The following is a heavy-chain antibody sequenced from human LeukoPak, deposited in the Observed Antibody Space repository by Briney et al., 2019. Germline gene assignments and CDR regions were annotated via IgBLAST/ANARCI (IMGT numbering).Heavy chain of an antibody. D-gene: IGHD6-13*01. V-gene: IGHV3-11*06. CDR3: ARVGSIAAAGTPDY. CDR2: ISGSGSYT. CDR1: GFTFSDYY. J-gene: IGHJ4*02. Sequence: GGTLRLSCAASGFTFSDYYMTWIRQAPGKGLEWLSYISGSGSYTNYADSVKGRFTTSRDNAKNSLYLQMNSLRAEDTAVYYCARVGSIAAAGTPDYWGQGTLVTVSS.